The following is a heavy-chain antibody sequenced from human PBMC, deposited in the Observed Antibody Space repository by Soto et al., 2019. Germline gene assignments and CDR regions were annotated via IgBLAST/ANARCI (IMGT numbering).Heavy chain of an antibody. CDR1: GFIFKMYW. CDR2: IYNDGTYS. CDR3: TRGPRPISTGTGAY. J-gene: IGHJ4*02. V-gene: IGHV3-74*01. Sequence: EVQLVESGGGLVPPGGSVRLSCAASGFIFKMYWMHWVRQSPGKGLVWISRIYNDGTYSDYADSVRGRFTISRDNVNDTLHLQMNNLRAEASGLYYCTRGPRPISTGTGAYWGQGTQVTVSS. D-gene: IGHD3-10*01.